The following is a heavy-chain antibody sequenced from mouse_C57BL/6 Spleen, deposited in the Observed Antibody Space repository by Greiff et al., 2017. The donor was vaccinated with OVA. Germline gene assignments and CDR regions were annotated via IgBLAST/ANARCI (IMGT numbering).Heavy chain of an antibody. D-gene: IGHD1-1*01. V-gene: IGHV14-3*01. CDR3: ARSGGSSYVGFAY. CDR2: IDPANGNT. CDR1: GFNIKNTY. Sequence: EVKLVESVAELVRPGASVKLSCTASGFNIKNTYMHWVKQRPEQGLEWIGRIDPANGNTKYAPKFQGKATITADTSSNTAYLQLSSLTSEDTAIYYCARSGGSSYVGFAYWGQGTLVTVSA. J-gene: IGHJ3*01.